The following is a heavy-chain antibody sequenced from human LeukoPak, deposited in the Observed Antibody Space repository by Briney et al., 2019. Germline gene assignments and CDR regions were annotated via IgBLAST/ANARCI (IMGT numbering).Heavy chain of an antibody. V-gene: IGHV1-24*01. CDR2: FDPEDGET. D-gene: IGHD2-2*01. Sequence: ASVKVSCKVSGYTLTELSMHWVRQAPGKGLEWMGGFDPEDGETIYAQKFQGRVTMTEDTSTDTAYMELSSLRSEDTAVYYCATARIMPERDAFDIWGQGTMVTASS. CDR3: ATARIMPERDAFDI. CDR1: GYTLTELS. J-gene: IGHJ3*02.